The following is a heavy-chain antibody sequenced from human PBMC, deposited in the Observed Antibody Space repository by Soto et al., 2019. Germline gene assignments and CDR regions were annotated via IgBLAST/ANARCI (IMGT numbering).Heavy chain of an antibody. CDR2: ISSNGGST. D-gene: IGHD6-13*01. CDR1: GFTFSSYS. CDR3: VKGSRPYYYYYGMDV. V-gene: IGHV3-64D*06. Sequence: GGSLRLSCAASGFTFSSYSMHWVRQAPGKGLEYVSAISSNGGSTYYADSVKGRFTISRDNSKNTLYLQMSSLRAEDTAVYYCVKGSRPYYYYYGMDVWGQGTMVTVSS. J-gene: IGHJ6*02.